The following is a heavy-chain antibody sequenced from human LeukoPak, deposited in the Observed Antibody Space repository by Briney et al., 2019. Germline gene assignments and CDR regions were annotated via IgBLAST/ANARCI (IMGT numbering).Heavy chain of an antibody. CDR2: ISSSSTI. Sequence: GGSLRLSCSASGFTFSTYSMNWVRQAPGKWLEWVSYISSSSTIYYADSVKGRFTISRDNAKNSLYLQMKSMRAEDTAVYYCGFGPVWGELPDYWGQGTLVTVSS. J-gene: IGHJ4*02. V-gene: IGHV3-48*01. CDR1: GFTFSTYS. D-gene: IGHD1-26*01. CDR3: GFGPVWGELPDY.